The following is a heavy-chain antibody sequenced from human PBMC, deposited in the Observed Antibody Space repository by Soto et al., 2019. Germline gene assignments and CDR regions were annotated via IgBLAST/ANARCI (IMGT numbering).Heavy chain of an antibody. J-gene: IGHJ6*02. V-gene: IGHV4-61*01. CDR2: VYYSGST. CDR1: GGSVRSGRYY. CDR3: VRDPGLEPYYYYGMDV. Sequence: QVQLQESGPGLVRPSETLSLTCTVSGGSVRSGRYYWGWIRQPPGKGLEWIGYVYYSGSTNYNPSLKSRATMSIDTFNDQFSLKLTSVTAADTAVYYCVRDPGLEPYYYYGMDVCGQGTTVTVSS. D-gene: IGHD1-1*01.